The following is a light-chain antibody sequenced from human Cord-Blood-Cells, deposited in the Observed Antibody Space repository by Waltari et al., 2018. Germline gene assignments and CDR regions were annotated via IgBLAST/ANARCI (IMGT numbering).Light chain of an antibody. Sequence: QSALTQPASVSGSPGQSITISCTGTSSDVGGYNYVSWYQQQPDKAPKLMIYDVSKRPSGVSNRFSGSKCGNTASLTISGLQAEDEADYYCSSYTSSSTLVFGGGTKLTVL. J-gene: IGLJ3*02. CDR1: SSDVGGYNY. CDR2: DVS. V-gene: IGLV2-14*01. CDR3: SSYTSSSTLV.